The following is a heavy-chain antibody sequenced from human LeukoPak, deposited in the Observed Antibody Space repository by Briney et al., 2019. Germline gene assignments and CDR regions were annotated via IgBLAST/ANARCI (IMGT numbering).Heavy chain of an antibody. CDR1: GFTFSSYS. D-gene: IGHD6-13*01. J-gene: IGHJ2*01. CDR2: ISGIGGST. V-gene: IGHV3-23*01. Sequence: GGSLRLSWAPAGFTFSSYSTSWVRQAPGEGLEWVSAISGIGGSTYCADSVKGRFTTSRDNAKNSLYLQMNSLRAEDTAVYYCAAREGVMYISSWRREDWYFDLWGRGTLVTVSS. CDR3: AAREGVMYISSWRREDWYFDL.